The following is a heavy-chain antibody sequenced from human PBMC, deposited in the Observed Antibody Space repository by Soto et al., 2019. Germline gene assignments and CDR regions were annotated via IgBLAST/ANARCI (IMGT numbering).Heavy chain of an antibody. CDR2: TIPIFGTA. J-gene: IGHJ3*02. V-gene: IGHV1-69*14. CDR3: ARPDFYSSGWRI. CDR1: GGTFSSYA. Sequence: VQLVQSGAEVKKPGSSVKVSCKASGGTFSSYAISWVRQAPGQRLEWMGGTIPIFGTANYAQKFQGRVTITADKCRGSAYMELSTLRSEDTAVYYCARPDFYSSGWRIWGQGTMVTVSS. D-gene: IGHD6-19*01.